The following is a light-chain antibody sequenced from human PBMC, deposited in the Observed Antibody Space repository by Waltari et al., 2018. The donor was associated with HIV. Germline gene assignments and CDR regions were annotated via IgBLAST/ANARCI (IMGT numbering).Light chain of an antibody. CDR1: SGSITSAY. J-gene: IGLJ3*02. V-gene: IGLV6-57*01. CDR3: HSYDAHTWV. CDR2: ENN. Sequence: NFILTQPRSVSESPGKTVTISCTRSSGSITSAYVQWCQHRPGSSPTPVIYENNQIPSVVPCRFSGYIDTSSNSASLAISGLTSEDEADYYCHSYDAHTWVFGGGTKVTVL.